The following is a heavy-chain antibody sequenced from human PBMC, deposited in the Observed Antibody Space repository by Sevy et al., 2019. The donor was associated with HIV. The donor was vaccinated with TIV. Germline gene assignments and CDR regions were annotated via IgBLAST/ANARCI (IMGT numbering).Heavy chain of an antibody. D-gene: IGHD6-19*01. CDR3: AREFTGCDLHLDY. V-gene: IGHV3-30-3*01. Sequence: GGSLRLSCVASGFAFSKHAMHWVRQAPDKGLEWVAVISYDGTNKKYADSVKDRFTISRDNAKNTLYLHMNSLRADDTAVYYCAREFTGCDLHLDYWGQGTLVTVSS. CDR1: GFAFSKHA. CDR2: ISYDGTNK. J-gene: IGHJ4*02.